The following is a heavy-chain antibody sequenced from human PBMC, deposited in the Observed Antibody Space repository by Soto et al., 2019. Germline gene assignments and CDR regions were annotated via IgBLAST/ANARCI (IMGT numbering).Heavy chain of an antibody. V-gene: IGHV6-1*01. CDR1: GASVSSKIAA. CDR2: TYFRSKWYN. J-gene: IGHJ6*02. Sequence: SQPVSRTCSITGASVSSKIAACNCIRQSPSRGLEWLGRTYFRSKWYNDYAVSVKGRITINPDTSKNQFSLQLNSVTPEDTAVYYRGTFLSTTSPDVCGQRTTVTVSS. D-gene: IGHD2-2*01. CDR3: GTFLSTTSPDV.